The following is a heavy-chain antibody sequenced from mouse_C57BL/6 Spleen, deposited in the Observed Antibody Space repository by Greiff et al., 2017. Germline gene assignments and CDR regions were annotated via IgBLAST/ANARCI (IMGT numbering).Heavy chain of an antibody. V-gene: IGHV14-4*01. CDR2: IDPENGGT. CDR3: ANRLETTGD. J-gene: IGHJ2*01. Sequence: VQLQQSGAELVRPGASVKLSCKASGSNFKDDYMHWVKQRPEQGLEWIGWIDPENGGTEYASKFQGKATITADTTSNTAYLQLSSLTSEDTAVDYCANRLETTGDWGQGTTLTVSS. D-gene: IGHD2-5*01. CDR1: GSNFKDDY.